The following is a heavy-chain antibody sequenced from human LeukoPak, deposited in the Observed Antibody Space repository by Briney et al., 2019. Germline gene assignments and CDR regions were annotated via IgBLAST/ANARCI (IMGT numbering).Heavy chain of an antibody. V-gene: IGHV3-23*01. CDR1: GFTFSSYA. Sequence: GGSLRLSCAASGFTFSSYAMSWVRQAPGKGLEWVSAISGSGGSTYYADSVKGRFTISRDNSKNTLYLQMNSLRAEDTAVYYCARGGRQYSSSWPYYFDYWGQGTLVTVSS. J-gene: IGHJ4*02. D-gene: IGHD6-13*01. CDR2: ISGSGGST. CDR3: ARGGRQYSSSWPYYFDY.